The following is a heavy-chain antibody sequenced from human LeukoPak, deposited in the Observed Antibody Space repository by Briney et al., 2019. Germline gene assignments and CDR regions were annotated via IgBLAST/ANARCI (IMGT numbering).Heavy chain of an antibody. CDR3: ARDQIAAAGPTDY. Sequence: SQTLSLTCAVSGDNVSSNSAAWNWIRQSPSRGLEWLGRTYYRSKWYNDYAVSVKSRITINPDTSKNQFSLQLNPVTPEDTAVYYCARDQIAAAGPTDYWGQGTLVTISS. CDR2: TYYRSKWYN. D-gene: IGHD6-13*01. CDR1: GDNVSSNSAA. V-gene: IGHV6-1*01. J-gene: IGHJ4*02.